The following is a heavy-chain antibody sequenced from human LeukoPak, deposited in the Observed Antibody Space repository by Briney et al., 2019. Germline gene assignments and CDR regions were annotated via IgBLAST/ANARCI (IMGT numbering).Heavy chain of an antibody. V-gene: IGHV3-30*18. J-gene: IGHJ6*03. CDR2: ISYDGSNK. CDR1: GFTFSSYG. Sequence: GGSLRLSCVASGFTFSSYGMHWVRQAPGKGLEWVAVISYDGSNKYYADSVKGRFTISRDNSKNTLYLQMNSLRAEDTAVYYCAKGSRGYYYYYMDVWGKGTTVTVSS. CDR3: AKGSRGYYYYYMDV. D-gene: IGHD2-2*01.